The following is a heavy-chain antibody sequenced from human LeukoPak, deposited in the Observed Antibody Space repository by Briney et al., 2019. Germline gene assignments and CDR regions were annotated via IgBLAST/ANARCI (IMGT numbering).Heavy chain of an antibody. D-gene: IGHD3-10*01. CDR3: ASGVNYGSGSYYGYYYYMDV. V-gene: IGHV1-69*06. J-gene: IGHJ6*03. CDR2: IIPIFGTA. CDR1: GYTFTSYG. Sequence: GASVKVSCKASGYTFTSYGISWVRQAPGQGLEWMGGIIPIFGTANYAQKFQGRVTITADKSTSTAYMELSSLRSEDTAVYYCASGVNYGSGSYYGYYYYMDVWGKGTTVTVSS.